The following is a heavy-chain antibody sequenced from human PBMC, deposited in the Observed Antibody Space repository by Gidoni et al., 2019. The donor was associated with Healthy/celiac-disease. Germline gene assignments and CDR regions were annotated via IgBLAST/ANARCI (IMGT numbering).Heavy chain of an antibody. D-gene: IGHD3-10*01. CDR2: IRSKSNSYAT. CDR1: EFTVSGSA. CDR3: TRLVPYYGSFN. V-gene: IGHV3-73*01. Sequence: EVQLVESGGGLVQPGGSRNLSGEASEFTVSGSAMHWVRQASGKGLEWVGSIRSKSNSYATAYSASVKGRFTISRDDSKNTAYLKMNSLKTEDTAVYYCTRLVPYYGSFNWGQGTLVTVSS. J-gene: IGHJ4*02.